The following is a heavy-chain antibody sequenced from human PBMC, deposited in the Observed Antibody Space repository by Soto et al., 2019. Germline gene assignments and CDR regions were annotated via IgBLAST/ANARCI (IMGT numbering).Heavy chain of an antibody. CDR3: ARVDSSSPSSFYYYDMDV. CDR1: GGSISSGGYY. Sequence: SETLSLTCTVSGGSISSGGYYWSWIRQHPGKGLEWIGYIYYSGSTYYNPSLKSRVTISVDTSKNQFSLKLSSVTAADTAVYYCARVDSSSPSSFYYYDMDVWGQGTTVTVSS. J-gene: IGHJ6*02. CDR2: IYYSGST. D-gene: IGHD6-6*01. V-gene: IGHV4-31*03.